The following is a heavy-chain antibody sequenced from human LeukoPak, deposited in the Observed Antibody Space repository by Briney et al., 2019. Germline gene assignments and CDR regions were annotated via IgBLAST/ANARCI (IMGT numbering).Heavy chain of an antibody. CDR1: GGSISSYY. Sequence: PSETLSLTCTVSGGSISSYYWSWIRQSPGKGLEWIAHIYYNGITSHNPSLKSRLTISVDTSKNQFSLKLSSVTAADTAVYYCARHLAPSSGYLTLDYWGQGTLVTVSS. J-gene: IGHJ4*02. D-gene: IGHD3-22*01. CDR2: IYYNGIT. V-gene: IGHV4-59*08. CDR3: ARHLAPSSGYLTLDY.